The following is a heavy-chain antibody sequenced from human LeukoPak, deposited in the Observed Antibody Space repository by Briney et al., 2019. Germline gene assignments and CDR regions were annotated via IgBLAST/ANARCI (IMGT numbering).Heavy chain of an antibody. D-gene: IGHD3-22*01. CDR1: GGTFSSYA. CDR2: IIPILGIA. J-gene: IGHJ4*02. V-gene: IGHV1-69*04. Sequence: ASVKVSCKASGGTFSSYAISWVRQAPGQGLEWMGRIIPILGIASYAQKFQGRVTITADKSTSTAYMERSSLRSEDTAVYYCARDKDRYYYDSSGYYYAFDYWGQGTLVTVSS. CDR3: ARDKDRYYYDSSGYYYAFDY.